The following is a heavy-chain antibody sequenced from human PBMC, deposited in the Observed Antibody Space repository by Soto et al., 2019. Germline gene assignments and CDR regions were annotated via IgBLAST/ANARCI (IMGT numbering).Heavy chain of an antibody. V-gene: IGHV6-1*01. J-gene: IGHJ4*02. CDR2: TYYRSRWHY. D-gene: IGHD6-19*01. CDR1: GDSVSSSTAA. Sequence: SQTLSLTCAISGDSVSSSTAAWNWIRSSPSRGLEWLGRTYYRSRWHYDYAVSLKSRITVNPDTSNNQFSLQLNSVTPDDTAVYYCVSGVARSGFDFWGQGTLVTVSS. CDR3: VSGVARSGFDF.